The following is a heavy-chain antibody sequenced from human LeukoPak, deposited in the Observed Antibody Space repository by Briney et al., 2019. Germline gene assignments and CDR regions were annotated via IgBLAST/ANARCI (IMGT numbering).Heavy chain of an antibody. CDR2: ISWNSGSI. V-gene: IGHV3-9*01. J-gene: IGHJ4*02. CDR1: GFTFDDYA. CDR3: AKGNKLGSYYFDY. Sequence: GRSPRLSCAAPGFTFDDYAMHWARQAPRKGLEWVSGISWNSGSIGYADSVKGRFTISRDNAKNSLYLQMNSLRAEDTALYYCAKGNKLGSYYFDYWGQGTLVTVSS. D-gene: IGHD7-27*01.